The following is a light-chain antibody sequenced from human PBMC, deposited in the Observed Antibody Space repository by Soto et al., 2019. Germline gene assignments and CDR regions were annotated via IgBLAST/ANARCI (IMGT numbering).Light chain of an antibody. Sequence: EIVLTQSPGSLSLSPGESATLSCRASQSVSNTHVAWYQQRPGQAPRLLIYDASRRDIGVPDRFSGSGSGTDFTLAISGLEPADFAVYYCRQYGRSSQTFGQGTKVDIK. V-gene: IGKV3-20*01. J-gene: IGKJ1*01. CDR1: QSVSNTH. CDR2: DAS. CDR3: RQYGRSSQT.